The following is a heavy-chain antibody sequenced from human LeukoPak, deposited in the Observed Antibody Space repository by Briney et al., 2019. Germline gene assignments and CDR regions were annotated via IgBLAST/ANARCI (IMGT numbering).Heavy chain of an antibody. D-gene: IGHD6-13*01. V-gene: IGHV4-59*01. J-gene: IGHJ4*02. CDR1: GDSLSSYY. CDR3: ATGYSSTWYYFDY. CDR2: IYHSGST. Sequence: SETLSLTCTVSGDSLSSYYRSWIRQPPGKGLEGIGYIYHSGSTNYNPSLKRRVTISADTSKDQFSLKLASVTAADTAVYYCATGYSSTWYYFDYWGQGTLVTVSS.